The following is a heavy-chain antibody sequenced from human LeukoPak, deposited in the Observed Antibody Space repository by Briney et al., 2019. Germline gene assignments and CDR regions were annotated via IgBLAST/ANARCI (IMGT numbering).Heavy chain of an antibody. J-gene: IGHJ5*02. CDR3: ARAFRREAQRSSEWFDP. V-gene: IGHV4-31*03. CDR1: GGSISSGGYY. Sequence: SETLSLTCTVSGGSISSGGYYWSWIRQHPGKGLEWIGYIYYSGSTYYNPSLKSRVTISVDTSKNQFSLKLSSVTAADTAVYYCARAFRREAQRSSEWFDPWGQGTLVTVSS. D-gene: IGHD5-24*01. CDR2: IYYSGST.